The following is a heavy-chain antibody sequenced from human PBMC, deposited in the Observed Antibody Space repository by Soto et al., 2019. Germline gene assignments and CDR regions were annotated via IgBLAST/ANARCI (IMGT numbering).Heavy chain of an antibody. CDR2: IWYDGSNK. D-gene: IGHD3-3*01. CDR3: VRGPGITIFGVVGDY. V-gene: IGHV3-33*01. J-gene: IGHJ4*02. Sequence: QVQLVESGGGVVQPGRSLRLSCAASGFTFSSYGMHWVRQAPGKGLEWVAVIWYDGSNKYYADSVKGRFTISRDNSKNTLYLQMNSLRAEDTAVYYCVRGPGITIFGVVGDYWGQGTLVTVSS. CDR1: GFTFSSYG.